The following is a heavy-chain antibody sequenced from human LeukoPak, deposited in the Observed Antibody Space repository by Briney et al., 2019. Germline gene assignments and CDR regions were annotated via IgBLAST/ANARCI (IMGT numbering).Heavy chain of an antibody. CDR2: ISYDGSNK. V-gene: IGHV3-30*18. J-gene: IGHJ4*02. CDR1: GFTFSSYG. D-gene: IGHD3-9*01. Sequence: GGSLRLSCAASGFTFSSYGMHWVRQAPGKGLEWVAVISYDGSNKYYADSVKGRFTISRGNSKNTLYLQMNSLRAEDTAVYYCAKDHDILTGLLDYWGQGTLVTVSS. CDR3: AKDHDILTGLLDY.